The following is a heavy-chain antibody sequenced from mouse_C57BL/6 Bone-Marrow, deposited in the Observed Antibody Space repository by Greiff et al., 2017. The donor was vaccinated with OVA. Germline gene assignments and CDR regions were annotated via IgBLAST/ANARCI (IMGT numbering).Heavy chain of an antibody. D-gene: IGHD3-3*01. V-gene: IGHV3-6*01. CDR3: AREGGRGDWYFDV. CDR2: ISYDGSN. J-gene: IGHJ1*03. Sequence: EVHLVESGPGLVKPSQSLSLTCSVTGYSITSGYYWNWIRQFPGNKLEWMGYISYDGSNNYNPSLKNRISITSDTSKNQFFLKLNSVTTEDTATYYCAREGGRGDWYFDVWGTGTTVTVSS. CDR1: GYSITSGYY.